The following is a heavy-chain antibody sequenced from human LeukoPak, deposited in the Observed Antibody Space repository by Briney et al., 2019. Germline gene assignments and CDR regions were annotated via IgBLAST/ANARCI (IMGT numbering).Heavy chain of an antibody. D-gene: IGHD6-6*01. CDR1: GGSISSYY. V-gene: IGHV4-59*12. J-gene: IGHJ5*02. CDR3: ARWYRDSSSNPLYNWFDP. Sequence: SETLSLTCTVSGGSISSYYWSWIRQPPGKGLEWIGYTYYSGSTNYNPSLKSRVTISVDTSKNQFSLQLNSVTPEDTAVYYCARWYRDSSSNPLYNWFDPWGQGTLVTVSS. CDR2: TYYSGST.